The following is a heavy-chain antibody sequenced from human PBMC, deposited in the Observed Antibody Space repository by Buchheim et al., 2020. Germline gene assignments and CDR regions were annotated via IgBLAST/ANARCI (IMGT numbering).Heavy chain of an antibody. V-gene: IGHV3-30-3*01. Sequence: QVQLVESGGGVVQPGRSLRLSCAASGFTFSSYAMHWVRQAPGKGLVWVAFISSDGSNKYYADSVKGRFTISRDNSKNRLYLQMNSLRAEDTAVYYCAYSKAAADHYYYGMDVWGQGTTGTVSS. J-gene: IGHJ6*02. CDR2: ISSDGSNK. CDR3: AYSKAAADHYYYGMDV. CDR1: GFTFSSYA. D-gene: IGHD6-13*01.